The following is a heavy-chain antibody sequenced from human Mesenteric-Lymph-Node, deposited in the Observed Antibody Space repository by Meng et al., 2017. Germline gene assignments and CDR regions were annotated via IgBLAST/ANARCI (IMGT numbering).Heavy chain of an antibody. Sequence: GGSLRLSCKGSGYSFTSYWIGWVRQMPGKGLEWMAMVYPDDSETRYSPSFQGQVTISADKSISTAYLQWTSVETSDTAMYFCARFGGPSFSNYYFDFWGQGTLVTVSS. J-gene: IGHJ4*02. V-gene: IGHV5-51*01. D-gene: IGHD4-23*01. CDR1: GYSFTSYW. CDR3: ARFGGPSFSNYYFDF. CDR2: VYPDDSET.